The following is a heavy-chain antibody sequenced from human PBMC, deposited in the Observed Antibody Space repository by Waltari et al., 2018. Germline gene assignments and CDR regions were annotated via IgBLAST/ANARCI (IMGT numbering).Heavy chain of an antibody. J-gene: IGHJ3*02. CDR1: GYSTSSGYY. CDR2: IYHSGNT. D-gene: IGHD1-26*01. V-gene: IGHV4-38-2*01. CDR3: ARATLTQAYSGSYPDAFDI. Sequence: QVHLQESGPGLVKPSETLSLTCAVSGYSTSSGYYWGWIRQPPGKGLEWIGSIYHSGNTHYNPSLKSRVTISVDTSKNQFSLKLSSVTAADTAVYYCARATLTQAYSGSYPDAFDIWGQRTMVTVSS.